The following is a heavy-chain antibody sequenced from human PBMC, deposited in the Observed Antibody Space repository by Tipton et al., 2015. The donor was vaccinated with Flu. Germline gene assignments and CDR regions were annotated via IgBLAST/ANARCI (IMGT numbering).Heavy chain of an antibody. D-gene: IGHD3-22*01. Sequence: GLVKPSQTLSLACTVSGGSISSGGYYWSWIRQPAGKGLEWIGRINTSGSTNYNPSLKSRVTISVDTSRKQFSLKLNSVTAADTAVYYCAKVRGYYDGSGYYYGRYFDLWGRGTLVTVSS. V-gene: IGHV4-61*02. CDR2: INTSGST. CDR3: AKVRGYYDGSGYYYGRYFDL. J-gene: IGHJ2*01. CDR1: GGSISSGGYY.